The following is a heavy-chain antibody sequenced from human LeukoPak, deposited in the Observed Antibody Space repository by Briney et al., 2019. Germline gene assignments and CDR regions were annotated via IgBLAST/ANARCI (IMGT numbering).Heavy chain of an antibody. D-gene: IGHD3-22*01. V-gene: IGHV4-59*01. J-gene: IGHJ4*02. Sequence: PSETLSLTCTVSGGSISSYYWNWIRQPPGKGLEWIGRVFYSGSTNYNPSLKSRVTTSVDTSKNQFSLKLSPVTAADTAVYYCARGGYDSSGYHDNYFDYWGQGTLVTVSS. CDR3: ARGGYDSSGYHDNYFDY. CDR2: VFYSGST. CDR1: GGSISSYY.